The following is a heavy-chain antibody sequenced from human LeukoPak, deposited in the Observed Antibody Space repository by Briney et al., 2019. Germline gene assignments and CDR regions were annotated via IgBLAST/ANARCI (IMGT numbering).Heavy chain of an antibody. CDR3: ARGRIGGGNRVDY. CDR1: GYTFTGNY. D-gene: IGHD4-23*01. CDR2: INPNSGGT. J-gene: IGHJ4*02. V-gene: IGHV1-2*06. Sequence: ASVKVSCKASGYTFTGNYMHWVRQAPGQGLEWMGRINPNSGGTNYAQKFQGRVTMTRDTSISTAYMELSRLRSDDTAVYYCARGRIGGGNRVDYWGQGTLVTVSS.